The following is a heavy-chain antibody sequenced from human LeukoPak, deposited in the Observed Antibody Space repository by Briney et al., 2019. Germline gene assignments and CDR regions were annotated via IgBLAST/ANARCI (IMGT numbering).Heavy chain of an antibody. V-gene: IGHV3-9*01. CDR2: ISWDSGSI. D-gene: IGHD4-23*01. CDR3: AKAEGFFGGYYDH. Sequence: PGGSLRLSCAASGFTFDDYAMHWVRQAPGEGLEWVSGISWDSGSIDYADSVKGRFTISRDNAKNSLYLQMNSLRAEDTAFYYCAKAEGFFGGYYDHWGQGTLVTVSS. J-gene: IGHJ4*02. CDR1: GFTFDDYA.